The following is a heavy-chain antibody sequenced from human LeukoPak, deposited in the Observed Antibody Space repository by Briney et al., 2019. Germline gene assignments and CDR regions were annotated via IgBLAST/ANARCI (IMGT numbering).Heavy chain of an antibody. V-gene: IGHV1-18*01. CDR1: GYTFTIYG. Sequence: ASVTVSCTASGYTFTIYGISWVRQAPGQGLEWMGWISAYNGNTYYAQKFRGRVTMTTDTSTSTAYMELRSLSSDDTAVYYCARGPYCSGATCYSQYFDFWGQGTLVPVSS. D-gene: IGHD2-15*01. J-gene: IGHJ4*02. CDR3: ARGPYCSGATCYSQYFDF. CDR2: ISAYNGNT.